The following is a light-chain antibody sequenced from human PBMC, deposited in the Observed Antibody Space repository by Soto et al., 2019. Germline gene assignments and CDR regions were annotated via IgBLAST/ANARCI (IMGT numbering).Light chain of an antibody. J-gene: IGLJ3*02. CDR2: DVS. V-gene: IGLV2-14*01. Sequence: QSALTQPASVSGSPGQSITISCTGTSSDVGGYNYVSWYQQHPGKAPKLMIYDVSNRPSGVSNRFSGSKSGNTASLTISGLQAEDEADYYCSSYTSSSTLSWVFGGGNKVTVL. CDR3: SSYTSSSTLSWV. CDR1: SSDVGGYNY.